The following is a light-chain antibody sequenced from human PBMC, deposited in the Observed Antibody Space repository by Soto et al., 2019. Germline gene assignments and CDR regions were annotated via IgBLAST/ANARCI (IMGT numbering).Light chain of an antibody. CDR2: RAS. CDR1: QTIYSN. CDR3: QQYQNLWT. Sequence: IVMTQSPATLSVSPGERAILSCRAGQTIYSNVAWYQQRPGQAPRLLIYRASTRATGVPARFSGSGSGTEFTLTISGLQSEDFALYYCQQYQNLWTFGQGTKVEIK. J-gene: IGKJ1*01. V-gene: IGKV3-15*01.